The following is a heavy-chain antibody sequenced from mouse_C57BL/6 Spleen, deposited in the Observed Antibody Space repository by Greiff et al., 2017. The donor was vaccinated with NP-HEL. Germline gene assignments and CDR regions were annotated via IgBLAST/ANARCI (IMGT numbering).Heavy chain of an antibody. Sequence: VKLQQPGAELVRPGSSVKLSCKASGYTFTSYWMHWVKQRPIQGLEWIGNIDPSDSETHYNQKFKDKATLTVDKSSSTAYMQLSSLTSEDSAVYYCARSYSNYVFMDYWGQGTSVTVSS. V-gene: IGHV1-52*01. D-gene: IGHD2-5*01. J-gene: IGHJ4*01. CDR1: GYTFTSYW. CDR2: IDPSDSET. CDR3: ARSYSNYVFMDY.